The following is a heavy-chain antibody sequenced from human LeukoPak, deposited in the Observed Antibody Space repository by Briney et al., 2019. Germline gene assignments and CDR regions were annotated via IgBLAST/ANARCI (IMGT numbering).Heavy chain of an antibody. CDR3: AKDQNTGYANNWFDP. Sequence: ASVKVSCKASGYSFTGYYIHWVRQAPGHGLEWMGWINPNDGGTNFAQKFQGRVTMTRDTSISTAYMELSRLRSDDTAIYYCAKDQNTGYANNWFDPWGEGTLVTVSS. V-gene: IGHV1-2*02. D-gene: IGHD5-12*01. J-gene: IGHJ5*02. CDR1: GYSFTGYY. CDR2: INPNDGGT.